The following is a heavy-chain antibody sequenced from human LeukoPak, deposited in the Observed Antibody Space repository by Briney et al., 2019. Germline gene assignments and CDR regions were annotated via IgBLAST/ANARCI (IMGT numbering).Heavy chain of an antibody. V-gene: IGHV4-39*01. J-gene: IGHJ1*01. CDR3: ARQFYESRSPHAKYFQQ. Sequence: SETLSLTCSVSGGSLSSSSYYWGWIRQAPGRGLEWIGNIYYSGSTYYSPSLKSRATISLDTSKNQFSLKLNSVTAADTAVYYCARQFYESRSPHAKYFQQWGQGTLVTVSS. CDR2: IYYSGST. CDR1: GGSLSSSSYY. D-gene: IGHD3-22*01.